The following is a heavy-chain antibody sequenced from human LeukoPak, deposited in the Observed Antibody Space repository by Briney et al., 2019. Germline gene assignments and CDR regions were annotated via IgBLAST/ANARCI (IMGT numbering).Heavy chain of an antibody. V-gene: IGHV4-34*01. D-gene: IGHD1-26*01. Sequence: PSETLSLTCAVDGGSFSGYYWSWIRQPPGKGLEWIGAINHSGSTNYNPSLKSRVTISVDTSKNQLSLKLSSVTAADTAVYYCAREFYGSYRSYWYFDLWGRGTLVTVSS. J-gene: IGHJ2*01. CDR1: GGSFSGYY. CDR3: AREFYGSYRSYWYFDL. CDR2: INHSGST.